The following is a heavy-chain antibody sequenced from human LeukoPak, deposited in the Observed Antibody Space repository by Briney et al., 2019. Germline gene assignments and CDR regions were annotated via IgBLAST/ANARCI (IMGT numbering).Heavy chain of an antibody. CDR1: GFTFRTYG. J-gene: IGHJ4*02. CDR3: AKGVETSTTGELPYYFDY. Sequence: GGSLRLSCGVSGFTFRTYGMHWVRQAPGKGLEWVSIISYDGTTEDYTDSVKGRFTISRDNSKNTLYLQMTSLRTEDTAVYYCAKGVETSTTGELPYYFDYWGQGTLVTVSS. D-gene: IGHD3-10*01. CDR2: ISYDGTTE. V-gene: IGHV3-30*18.